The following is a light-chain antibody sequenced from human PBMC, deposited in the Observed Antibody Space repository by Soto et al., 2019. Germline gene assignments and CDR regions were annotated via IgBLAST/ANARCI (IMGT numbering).Light chain of an antibody. V-gene: IGLV2-14*01. CDR2: DVS. Sequence: QSALTQPASVSGSPGQSITISCTETSSDVAGYNYVSWYQQHPGKAPKLMIYDVSNRPSGVSNRFSGSKSGNTAYLTISGLQAEDEADYYCSSYTSNNSQVFGGGTKLTVL. CDR3: SSYTSNNSQV. CDR1: SSDVAGYNY. J-gene: IGLJ2*01.